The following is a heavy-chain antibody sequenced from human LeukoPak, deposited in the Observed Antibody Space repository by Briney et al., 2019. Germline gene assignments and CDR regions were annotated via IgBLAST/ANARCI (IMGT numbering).Heavy chain of an antibody. CDR1: GGSISSYY. J-gene: IGHJ5*02. D-gene: IGHD6-19*01. Sequence: SETLSPTCTVSGGSISSYYWSWIRQPPGKGLEWIGYIYYSGSTNYNPSLNSRVTISVDTSKNQFSLKLSSVTAADTAVYYCAREARGGWRAWFDPWGQGTLVTVSS. V-gene: IGHV4-59*01. CDR3: AREARGGWRAWFDP. CDR2: IYYSGST.